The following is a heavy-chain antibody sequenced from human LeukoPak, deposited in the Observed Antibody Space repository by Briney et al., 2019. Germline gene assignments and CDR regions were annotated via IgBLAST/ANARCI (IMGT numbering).Heavy chain of an antibody. CDR3: AKYRGLRYYDD. CDR1: GFIFSNYA. J-gene: IGHJ4*02. CDR2: ISGSDGTT. Sequence: GGSLRLSCAASGFIFSNYAMSWVRQAPGKGLEWVSGISGSDGTTYFADSVKGRFTISRDNSKNTLYLQVNSLRAEDTAVYYCAKYRGLRYYDDWGQGTLVTVSS. V-gene: IGHV3-23*01. D-gene: IGHD3-22*01.